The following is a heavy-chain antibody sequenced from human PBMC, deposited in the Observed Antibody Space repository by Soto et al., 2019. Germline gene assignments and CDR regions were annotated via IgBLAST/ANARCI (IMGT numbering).Heavy chain of an antibody. V-gene: IGHV5-10-1*01. CDR3: ARQIYDSDTGPNFQYYFDS. D-gene: IGHD3-22*01. Sequence: LGESLKISCKGSGYSFAGYWITWVRQKPGKGLEWMGRIDPSDSQTYYSPSFRGHVTISVTKSITTVFLQWSSLRASDTAMYYCARQIYDSDTGPNFQYYFDSWGQGTPVTRLL. CDR1: GYSFAGYW. CDR2: IDPSDSQT. J-gene: IGHJ4*02.